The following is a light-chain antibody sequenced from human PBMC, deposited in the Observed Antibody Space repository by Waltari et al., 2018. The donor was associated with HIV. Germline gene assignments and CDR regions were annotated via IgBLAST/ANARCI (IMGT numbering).Light chain of an antibody. V-gene: IGLV4-69*02. CDR2: LKSDGSH. Sequence: QVVLTQSPSASASLGASVKLTCTLSSGHSSYALAWHQQQAEKGPRYLMKLKSDGSHTKGDGIPDRFSGSSSGAERYLTISSLQSEDEADYYCQTWDTGIRVFGFGTKVTVL. CDR3: QTWDTGIRV. J-gene: IGLJ1*01. CDR1: SGHSSYA.